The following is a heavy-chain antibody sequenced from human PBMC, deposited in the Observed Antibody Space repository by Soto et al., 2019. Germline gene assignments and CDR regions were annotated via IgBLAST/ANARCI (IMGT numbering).Heavy chain of an antibody. D-gene: IGHD3-22*01. CDR1: GFSLSTSGVG. CDR2: IYWDDDK. J-gene: IGHJ1*01. CDR3: AHMRVTMIVGAGHFHH. Sequence: QITLKESGPTLVKPSQTLTLTCTFSGFSLSTSGVGVGWIRQPPGQALEWLALIYWDDDKRYSPSLKSRLTITKDTSKNQVVLTLTNVDPVDTATYYFAHMRVTMIVGAGHFHHWGQGTLVTVSS. V-gene: IGHV2-5*02.